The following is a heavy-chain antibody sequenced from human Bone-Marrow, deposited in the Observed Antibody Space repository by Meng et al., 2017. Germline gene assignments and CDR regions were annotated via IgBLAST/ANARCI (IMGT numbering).Heavy chain of an antibody. D-gene: IGHD6-6*01. Sequence: LRRKRSGPKRVRRSETLSLTCTVSGGSVSSGSYYWSWIRQPPGKGLEWIGHIYYSGSTNYNPSLKSRVTISVDTSKNQFSLKLSSVTAADTAVYFCARSSTSPASYFFDYWGQGTLVTVSS. CDR3: ARSSTSPASYFFDY. J-gene: IGHJ4*02. CDR1: GGSVSSGSYY. V-gene: IGHV4-61*01. CDR2: IYYSGST.